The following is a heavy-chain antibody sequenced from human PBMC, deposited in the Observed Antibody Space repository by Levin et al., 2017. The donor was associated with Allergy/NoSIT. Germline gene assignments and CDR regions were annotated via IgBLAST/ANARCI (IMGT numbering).Heavy chain of an antibody. CDR1: GGSFSGYY. Sequence: SETLSLTGAVYGGSFSGYYWSWIRQIPGKGLEWIGEINPSGRTNYNPSLKSRLTISVDTSKNQFFLKLASVTAADTAVYYCARSNSGWLGPNYFDYWGPGTLVTVSS. CDR3: ARSNSGWLGPNYFDY. CDR2: INPSGRT. V-gene: IGHV4-34*01. D-gene: IGHD6-19*01. J-gene: IGHJ4*02.